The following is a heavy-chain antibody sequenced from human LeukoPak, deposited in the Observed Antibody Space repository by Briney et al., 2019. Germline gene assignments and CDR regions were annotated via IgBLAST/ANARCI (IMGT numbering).Heavy chain of an antibody. D-gene: IGHD1-26*01. CDR1: GGSISDNY. CDR3: ARDLIEGAFDI. J-gene: IGHJ3*02. V-gene: IGHV4-4*07. Sequence: SETLSLTCTVSGGSISDNYWSWIRQPAGKGLEWIGRIYTSGSTNYNPSLKSRVTMSVDTSKNQFSLKLSSVTAADTAVYYCARDLIEGAFDIWGQGTMVTVSS. CDR2: IYTSGST.